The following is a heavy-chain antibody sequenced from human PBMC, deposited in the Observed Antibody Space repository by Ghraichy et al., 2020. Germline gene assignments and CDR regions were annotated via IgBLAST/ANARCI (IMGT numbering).Heavy chain of an antibody. CDR3: ARERDNTLGY. V-gene: IGHV6-1*01. CDR1: GDSVSNNNVA. D-gene: IGHD1-14*01. Sequence: SETLSLTCAISGDSVSNNNVAWNWIRQSPARGLEWLGRTYYTSKWYSEYAVSVKSRITINSDTPKNQVSLHLNSVTPEDTAVYYCARERDNTLGYWGQGTLVTVSS. CDR2: TYYTSKWYS. J-gene: IGHJ4*02.